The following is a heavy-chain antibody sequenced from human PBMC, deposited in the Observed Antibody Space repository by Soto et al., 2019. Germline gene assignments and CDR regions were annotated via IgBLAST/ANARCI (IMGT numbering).Heavy chain of an antibody. D-gene: IGHD3-22*01. CDR1: GFTVSSNY. CDR3: ARNDLRWLFVDY. CDR2: IYSGGST. V-gene: IGHV3-53*01. Sequence: GGSLRLSCAASGFTVSSNYMSWVRQAPGKGLEWVSVIYSGGSTYYADSVKGRFTISRDNSKNTLYLQMNSLRAEDTAVYYCARNDLRWLFVDYWGQGTLVTVSS. J-gene: IGHJ4*02.